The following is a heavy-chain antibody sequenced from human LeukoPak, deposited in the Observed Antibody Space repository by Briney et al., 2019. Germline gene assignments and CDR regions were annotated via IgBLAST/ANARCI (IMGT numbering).Heavy chain of an antibody. CDR2: IYTSGST. J-gene: IGHJ4*02. CDR3: ARSTINYDSSGYYYTTIDY. Sequence: SETLSLTCTVFGGSISSYYWSWIRQPPGKGLEWIGYIYTSGSTNYNPSLKSRVTISVDTSKNQFSLKLSSVTAADTAVYYCARSTINYDSSGYYYTTIDYWGQGTLVTVSS. D-gene: IGHD3-22*01. V-gene: IGHV4-4*09. CDR1: GGSISSYY.